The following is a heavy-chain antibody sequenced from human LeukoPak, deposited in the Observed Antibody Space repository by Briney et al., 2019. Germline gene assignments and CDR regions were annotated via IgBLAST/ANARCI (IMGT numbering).Heavy chain of an antibody. V-gene: IGHV4-34*01. CDR2: INHSGST. Sequence: PSETLSLTCAVYGGSFSGYYWSWIRQPPGKGLEWIGEINHSGSTNYNPSLKSRVTISVDTSKNQFSLKLSSVTAADTAVYYCARLSLLWFGELSSWFDPWGQGTLVTVSS. CDR3: ARLSLLWFGELSSWFDP. D-gene: IGHD3-10*01. CDR1: GGSFSGYY. J-gene: IGHJ5*02.